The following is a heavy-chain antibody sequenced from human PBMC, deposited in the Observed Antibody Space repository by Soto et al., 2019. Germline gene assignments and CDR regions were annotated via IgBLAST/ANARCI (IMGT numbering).Heavy chain of an antibody. CDR3: AKAVGSYGNFDY. J-gene: IGHJ4*02. V-gene: IGHV3-9*01. CDR2: ISWNSGSI. Sequence: EVQLVESGGGLVQPGRSLRLSCAASGFTFDDYAMHWVRQAPGKGLEWVSRISWNSGSIGYADSVKGRFTISRDNAKNSLYRQTNSLRAEDTALYYCAKAVGSYGNFDYWGQGTLVTVSS. D-gene: IGHD5-18*01. CDR1: GFTFDDYA.